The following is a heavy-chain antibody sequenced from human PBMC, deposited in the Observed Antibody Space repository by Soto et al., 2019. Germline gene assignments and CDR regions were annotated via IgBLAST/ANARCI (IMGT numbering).Heavy chain of an antibody. D-gene: IGHD6-13*01. J-gene: IGHJ3*02. CDR1: GFTFDDYA. Sequence: GGSLRLSCAASGFTFDDYAMHWVRQAPGKGLEWVSGISWNSGSIGYADSVKGRFTISRDNAKNSLYLQMNSLRAEDTALYYCASHPWGIAAAVAFDIWGQGTMVTVSS. CDR2: ISWNSGSI. V-gene: IGHV3-9*01. CDR3: ASHPWGIAAAVAFDI.